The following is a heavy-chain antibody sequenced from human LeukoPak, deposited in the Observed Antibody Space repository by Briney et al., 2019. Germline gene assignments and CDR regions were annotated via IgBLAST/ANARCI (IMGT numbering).Heavy chain of an antibody. V-gene: IGHV4-34*01. CDR3: ASSFYYDSRDY. CDR1: GFTFSSYA. CDR2: ITPSGST. Sequence: GSLRLSCAASGFTFSSYAMSWVRQPPGKGLEWIGEITPSGSTNYSPSLKSRVSISIDTSKKKLSLRLTSVTAADSAVYYCASSFYYDSRDYWGQGTLVTVSS. D-gene: IGHD3-22*01. J-gene: IGHJ4*02.